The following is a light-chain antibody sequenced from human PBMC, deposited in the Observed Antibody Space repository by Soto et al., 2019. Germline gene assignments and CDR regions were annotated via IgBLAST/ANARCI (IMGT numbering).Light chain of an antibody. CDR1: SSDIGGYNY. CDR3: SSYTSSSTVI. V-gene: IGLV2-14*01. Sequence: QSALTQTASVSGSPGQSITISCTGTSSDIGGYNYISWYQQLPGKAPKFIIYDVRNRPSGVSNRFSGSRSGNTASPTISGLQAEDEADYYCSSYTSSSTVIFGGGTKLTVL. CDR2: DVR. J-gene: IGLJ2*01.